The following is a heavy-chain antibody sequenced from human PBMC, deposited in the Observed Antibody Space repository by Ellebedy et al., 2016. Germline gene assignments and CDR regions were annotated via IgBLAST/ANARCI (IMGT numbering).Heavy chain of an antibody. CDR2: ISSSGSTI. CDR3: ARDSVYSGFAY. CDR1: GFTFSDYY. Sequence: GESLKIPCAASGFTFSDYYMSWIRQAPGKGLEWVSYISSSGSTIYYADSVKGRFTISRDNAKNSLYLQMNSLRAEDTAVYYCARDSVYSGFAYWGQGTLVTVSS. D-gene: IGHD5-12*01. J-gene: IGHJ4*02. V-gene: IGHV3-11*01.